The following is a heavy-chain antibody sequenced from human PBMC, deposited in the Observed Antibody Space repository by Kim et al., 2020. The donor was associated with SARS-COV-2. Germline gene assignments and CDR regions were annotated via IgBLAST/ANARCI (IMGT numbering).Heavy chain of an antibody. J-gene: IGHJ4*02. V-gene: IGHV3-23*01. CDR1: GFTFGSYA. CDR2: ISGSGGST. CDR3: AKGDSGWYGTELYY. Sequence: GGSLRLSCAASGFTFGSYAMSWVRQAPGKGLEWVSAISGSGGSTYYADSVKGRFTISRDNSKNTLYLQMNSLRAEDTAVYYCAKGDSGWYGTELYYWGQGTLVTVSS. D-gene: IGHD6-19*01.